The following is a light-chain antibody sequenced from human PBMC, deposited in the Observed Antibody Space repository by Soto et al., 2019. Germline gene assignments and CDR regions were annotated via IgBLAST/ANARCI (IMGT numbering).Light chain of an antibody. J-gene: IGKJ4*01. CDR2: DGS. CDR3: QQHDNFPVS. Sequence: DIQMTQSPSSLSASVGDRVTITCQASQDINHYLNWYQQRPGKAPKSLIYDGSNLETGVPSRFSGSGAGTVFSLTIDNLQPEDVATYYCQQHDNFPVSFGGGTKLEIK. CDR1: QDINHY. V-gene: IGKV1-33*01.